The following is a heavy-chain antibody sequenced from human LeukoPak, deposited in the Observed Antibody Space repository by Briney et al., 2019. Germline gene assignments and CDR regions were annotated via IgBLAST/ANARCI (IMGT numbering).Heavy chain of an antibody. V-gene: IGHV1-18*01. J-gene: IGHJ4*02. CDR3: ARDRRGYNGILRY. Sequence: GASVKVSCRASGYTFTSYALTWVRQAPGQGLEWMGYIDPYNGNTNYAQKFQGRVTMTTDRSTNTGYMDLRSLRSDDTAVYYCARDRRGYNGILRYWGQGALVTVSS. CDR1: GYTFTSYA. D-gene: IGHD1-1*01. CDR2: IDPYNGNT.